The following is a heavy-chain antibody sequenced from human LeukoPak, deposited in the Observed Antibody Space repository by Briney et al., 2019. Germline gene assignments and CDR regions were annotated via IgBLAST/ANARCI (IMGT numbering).Heavy chain of an antibody. V-gene: IGHV3-66*04. D-gene: IGHD6-19*01. Sequence: GRSLRLSCTTSVFTFSSYSMHWVRQTPGKGLDWVSVIYSGGITYYADSVKGRFTISRDNSKNTLSLQMDSLRVEDTAVYYCARQVAGPYYFDSWGQGTLVTVSS. J-gene: IGHJ4*02. CDR2: IYSGGIT. CDR1: VFTFSSYS. CDR3: ARQVAGPYYFDS.